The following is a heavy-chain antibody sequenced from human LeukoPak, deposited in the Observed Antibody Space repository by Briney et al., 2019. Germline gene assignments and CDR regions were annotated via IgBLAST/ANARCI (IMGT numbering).Heavy chain of an antibody. CDR2: SHNSGET. J-gene: IGHJ3*02. D-gene: IGHD5-18*01. Sequence: SETLSLTCTVSGVSMTTYYWSWIRQPPGEGLEWIAYSHNSGETKYNPSLKSRITISVDTSKNEFSLKLTSVTAADTAAYYCARQPGSTAAFDIWGQGTTVTVSA. CDR3: ARQPGSTAAFDI. V-gene: IGHV4-59*08. CDR1: GVSMTTYY.